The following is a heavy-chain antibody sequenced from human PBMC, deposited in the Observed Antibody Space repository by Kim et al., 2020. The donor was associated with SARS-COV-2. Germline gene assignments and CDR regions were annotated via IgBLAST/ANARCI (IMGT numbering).Heavy chain of an antibody. CDR1: GYTFTSNP. J-gene: IGHJ5*02. V-gene: IGHV7-4-1*02. CDR3: ARGPGPVDP. Sequence: ASVKVSCKASGYTFTSNPVNWARQAPGQGLEWMGWINTKTGNPSYARGFTGRFVFSLDTSVSSAYLQISSLKAEDTAIYYCARGPGPVDPWGQGTLVTVSS. CDR2: INTKTGNP. D-gene: IGHD2-2*01.